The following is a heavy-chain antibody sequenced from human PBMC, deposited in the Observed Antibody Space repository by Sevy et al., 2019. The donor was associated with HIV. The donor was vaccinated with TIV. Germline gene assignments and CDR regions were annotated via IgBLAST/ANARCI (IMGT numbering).Heavy chain of an antibody. J-gene: IGHJ4*02. V-gene: IGHV3-7*01. CDR3: ARAQQVTMLVVIGGLYFDF. Sequence: GSLRLSCAASGFTFSSYWMTWVRQAPGKGLEWVANIKQDMSEKYYADSVKGRFTISRDKARNSLYLQMESLRAEDTAVYYCARAQQVTMLVVIGGLYFDFWGQGTLVTVSS. D-gene: IGHD3-22*01. CDR2: IKQDMSEK. CDR1: GFTFSSYW.